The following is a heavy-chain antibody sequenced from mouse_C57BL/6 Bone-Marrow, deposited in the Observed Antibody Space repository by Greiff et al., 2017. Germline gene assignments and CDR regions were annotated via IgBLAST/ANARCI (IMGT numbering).Heavy chain of an antibody. Sequence: QVQLQQPGAELVRPGTSVKLSCKASGYTFTSYWMHWVKQRPGQGLEWIGVIDPSDSYTNYNQKFKGKATLTVDTSSSTAYMQLSSLTSEDSAVYYWAVKGGFAYWGQGTLVTVSA. CDR2: IDPSDSYT. CDR3: AVKGGFAY. V-gene: IGHV1-59*01. CDR1: GYTFTSYW. J-gene: IGHJ3*01.